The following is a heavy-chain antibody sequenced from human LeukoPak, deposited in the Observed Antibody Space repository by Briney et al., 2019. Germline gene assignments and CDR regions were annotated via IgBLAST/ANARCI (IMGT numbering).Heavy chain of an antibody. CDR3: ARRHSSGWNDY. CDR1: GYTFTGYY. J-gene: IGHJ4*02. Sequence: ASVKVSCKASGYTFTGYYMHWVRQAPGQGLEWMGWINLNSGGTNYAQKFQGWVTMTRDTSISTAYMELSRLRSDDTAVYYCARRHSSGWNDYWGQGTLVTVSS. CDR2: INLNSGGT. V-gene: IGHV1-2*04. D-gene: IGHD6-19*01.